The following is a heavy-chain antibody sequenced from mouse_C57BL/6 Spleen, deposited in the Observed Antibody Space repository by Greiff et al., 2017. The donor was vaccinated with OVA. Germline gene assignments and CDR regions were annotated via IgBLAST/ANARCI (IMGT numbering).Heavy chain of an antibody. J-gene: IGHJ1*03. CDR3: ARYYYGSRWYFDV. CDR1: GYAFSSYW. CDR2: IYPGDGDT. Sequence: VKLMESGAELVKPGASVKISCKASGYAFSSYWMNWVKQRPGKGLEWIGQIYPGDGDTNYNGKFKGKATLTADKSSSTAYMQLSSLTSEDSAVYFCARYYYGSRWYFDVWGTGTTVTVSS. V-gene: IGHV1-80*01. D-gene: IGHD1-1*01.